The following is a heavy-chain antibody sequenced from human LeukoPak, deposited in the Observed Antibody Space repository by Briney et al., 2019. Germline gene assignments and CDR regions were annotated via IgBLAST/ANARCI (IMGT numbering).Heavy chain of an antibody. Sequence: GGSLRLSCAASGFTFSSYWMSWVRQAPGKGLEWVANIKQDGSEKYYVDSVKGRFTISRDNAKNSLYLQMNSLRAEDTAVYYCARDRRVSSGWYIDYWGQGTLVTVSS. CDR1: GFTFSSYW. D-gene: IGHD6-19*01. V-gene: IGHV3-7*03. CDR3: ARDRRVSSGWYIDY. J-gene: IGHJ4*02. CDR2: IKQDGSEK.